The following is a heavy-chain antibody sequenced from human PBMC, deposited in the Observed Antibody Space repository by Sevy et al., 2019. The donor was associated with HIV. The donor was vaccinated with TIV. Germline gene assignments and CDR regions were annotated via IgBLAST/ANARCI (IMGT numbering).Heavy chain of an antibody. D-gene: IGHD3-16*01. CDR3: ARHGAWRFYFDF. CDR1: GGSISSSDYF. Sequence: SETLSLTCTVSGGSISSSDYFWGWIRQPPGQGLEWIGTIYYNADTYHNPSLTSRVTISVDTSKNQFSLRMTSVTALDTAVYYCARHGAWRFYFDFWGRGALVTVSS. V-gene: IGHV4-39*01. CDR2: IYYNADT. J-gene: IGHJ4*02.